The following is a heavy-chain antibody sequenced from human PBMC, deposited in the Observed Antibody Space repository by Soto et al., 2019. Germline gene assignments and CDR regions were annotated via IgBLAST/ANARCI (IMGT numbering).Heavy chain of an antibody. Sequence: GESLKISCKASGSDFTNYWIAWVRQKHGRGLEWMGMIYPGDSDIRYNPSFRGRVTISADKSITSAFVQWCSLKASDSAIYYCARFRAPRRQLISMSFHLWGLGALVTVSS. J-gene: IGHJ4*03. CDR2: IYPGDSDI. V-gene: IGHV5-51*01. D-gene: IGHD6-13*01. CDR1: GSDFTNYW. CDR3: ARFRAPRRQLISMSFHL.